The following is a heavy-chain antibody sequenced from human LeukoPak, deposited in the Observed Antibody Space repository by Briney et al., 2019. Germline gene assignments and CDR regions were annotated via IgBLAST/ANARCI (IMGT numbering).Heavy chain of an antibody. J-gene: IGHJ4*02. V-gene: IGHV4-59*08. CDR2: MYNSGST. Sequence: PSETLSLTCTVSGGSISIYYWSWIRQSPGKGLEWIGYMYNSGSTTYNPSLKSRVTISVDTSKNQFSLKLNSVTAADTAVYYCARRYGPGTGDRFDYWGQGTLVTVSS. D-gene: IGHD3-10*01. CDR3: ARRYGPGTGDRFDY. CDR1: GGSISIYY.